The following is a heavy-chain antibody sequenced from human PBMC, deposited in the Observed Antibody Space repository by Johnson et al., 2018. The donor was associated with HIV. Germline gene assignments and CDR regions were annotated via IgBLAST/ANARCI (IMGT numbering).Heavy chain of an antibody. D-gene: IGHD6-6*01. Sequence: VQLVESGGGVVQPGGSLRLSCAASAFTFSSYSMNWVRQAPGKGLEWVSYISYSSTTLYYADSVKGRFTISRDNAKNSLYLQMNSLRAEDTAVYYCARDRGAARDAFDIWGQGTMVTVSS. CDR1: AFTFSSYS. V-gene: IGHV3-48*04. J-gene: IGHJ3*02. CDR3: ARDRGAARDAFDI. CDR2: ISYSSTTL.